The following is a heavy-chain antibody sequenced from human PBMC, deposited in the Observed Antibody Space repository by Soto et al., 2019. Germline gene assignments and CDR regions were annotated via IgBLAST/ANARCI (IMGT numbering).Heavy chain of an antibody. CDR1: GYTFTGYY. J-gene: IGHJ4*02. V-gene: IGHV1-2*04. CDR3: ASLSHNSMIVVVPV. Sequence: GASVKVSCKASGYTFTGYYMHWVRQAPGQGLEWMGWINPNSGGTNYAQKFQGWVTMTRDTSISTAYMELSRLRSDDTAVYYCASLSHNSMIVVVPVWGQGTLVTVSS. CDR2: INPNSGGT. D-gene: IGHD2-2*01.